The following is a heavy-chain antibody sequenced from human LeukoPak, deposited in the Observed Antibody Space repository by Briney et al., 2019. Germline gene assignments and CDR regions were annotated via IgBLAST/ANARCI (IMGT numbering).Heavy chain of an antibody. D-gene: IGHD3-3*01. Sequence: SETLSLTCSVSGDSFISSNYSWGWIRQPPGKRLEWIGSIYYNGNIYTNSSLKSRVSLSVDTSNNQVSLSLSSVTAADTGLYYCARPVRFLENVRFDPWGQGTLVTVSS. CDR2: IYYNGNI. J-gene: IGHJ5*02. V-gene: IGHV4-39*01. CDR1: GDSFISSNYS. CDR3: ARPVRFLENVRFDP.